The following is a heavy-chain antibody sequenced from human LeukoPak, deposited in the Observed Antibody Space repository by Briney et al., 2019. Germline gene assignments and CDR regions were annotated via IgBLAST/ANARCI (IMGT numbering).Heavy chain of an antibody. D-gene: IGHD5-18*01. CDR2: MNPNSGNT. CDR1: GYTFTGYY. CDR3: ANDLGWIQLNLG. J-gene: IGHJ4*02. V-gene: IGHV1-8*03. Sequence: ASVKVSCKASGYTFTGYYMHWVRQAPGQGLEWMGWMNPNSGNTGYAQKFQGRVTITRNTSISTAYMELSSLRAEDTAVYYCANDLGWIQLNLGRGQGTLVTVSS.